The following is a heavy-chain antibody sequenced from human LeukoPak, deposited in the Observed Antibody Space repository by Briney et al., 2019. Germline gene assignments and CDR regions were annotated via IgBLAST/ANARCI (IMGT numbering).Heavy chain of an antibody. CDR3: AREGVLGAFDI. V-gene: IGHV4-38-2*02. CDR2: IYHSGNT. J-gene: IGHJ3*02. D-gene: IGHD2/OR15-2a*01. Sequence: KTSETLSLTCTVSGYSISSGYYWDWIRQPPGKGLEWIGSIYHSGNTYYNPSLKSRVTISVDTSKNQFSLKLSSVTAADTAVYYCAREGVLGAFDIWGQGKMVTVSS. CDR1: GYSISSGYY.